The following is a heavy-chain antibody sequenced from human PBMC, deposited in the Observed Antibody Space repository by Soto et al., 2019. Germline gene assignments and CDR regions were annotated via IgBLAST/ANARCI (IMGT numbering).Heavy chain of an antibody. Sequence: ASVKVSCKASGFTFTSYGISWGRQAPGQGLEWMGWISAYNGNTNYAQKLQGRVTMTTDTSTSTAYMELRSLRSDDTAVYYCARVRAAAGDFGYWGQGTLVTVSS. CDR2: ISAYNGNT. J-gene: IGHJ4*02. CDR1: GFTFTSYG. V-gene: IGHV1-18*01. D-gene: IGHD6-13*01. CDR3: ARVRAAAGDFGY.